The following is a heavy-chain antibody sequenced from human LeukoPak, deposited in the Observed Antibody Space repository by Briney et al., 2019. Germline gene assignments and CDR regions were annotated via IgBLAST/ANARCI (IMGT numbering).Heavy chain of an antibody. J-gene: IGHJ4*02. Sequence: SETLSLTCAVSGYSISSGYYWGWIRQPPGKGLEWIGSIYHSGSTYYNPSLKSRVTISVDTSKNQFSLELSSVTAADTAVYYCARHSHHVTYYDFWSGYYTEGFDYWGQGTLVTVSS. CDR3: ARHSHHVTYYDFWSGYYTEGFDY. V-gene: IGHV4-38-2*01. D-gene: IGHD3-3*01. CDR2: IYHSGST. CDR1: GYSISSGYY.